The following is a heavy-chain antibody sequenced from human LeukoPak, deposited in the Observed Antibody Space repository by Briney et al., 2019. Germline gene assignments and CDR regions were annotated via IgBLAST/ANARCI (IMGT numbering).Heavy chain of an antibody. CDR2: ISATGDGT. V-gene: IGHV3-23*01. CDR1: GFTFTTYP. J-gene: IGHJ4*02. D-gene: IGHD6-19*01. Sequence: GGSLRLSCAASGFTFTTYPMSWVRLAPGKGLEWVSAISATGDGTYYADSVKGRFTISRDNSKNTLYLQMNSLRAEDTAVYYCARDLGDWSSGWLYYFDYWGQGTLVTVSS. CDR3: ARDLGDWSSGWLYYFDY.